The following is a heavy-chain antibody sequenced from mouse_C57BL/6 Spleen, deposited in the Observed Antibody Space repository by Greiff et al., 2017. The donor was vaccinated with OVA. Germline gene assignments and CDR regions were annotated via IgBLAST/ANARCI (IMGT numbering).Heavy chain of an antibody. CDR1: GFTFSSYA. Sequence: EVKLVESGGGLVKPGGSLKLSCAASGFTFSSYAMSWVRQTPEKRLEWVATISDGGSYTYYPDNVKGRFTISRDNAKNNLYLQMSHLKSEDTAMYYCARRGLSVYFDVWGTGTTVTVSS. D-gene: IGHD3-1*01. J-gene: IGHJ1*03. V-gene: IGHV5-4*03. CDR2: ISDGGSYT. CDR3: ARRGLSVYFDV.